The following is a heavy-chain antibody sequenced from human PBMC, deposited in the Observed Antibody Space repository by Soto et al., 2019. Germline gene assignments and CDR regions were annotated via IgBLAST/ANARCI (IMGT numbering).Heavy chain of an antibody. J-gene: IGHJ1*01. CDR1: GASMIGNY. CDR3: ARPNMWYGKIQD. CDR2: MFYSGTT. V-gene: IGHV4-59*01. Sequence: QVQLQESGPGLVKPSETLSLTCTVSGASMIGNYWTWVRQPPGKGLEWIGNMFYSGTTNYNPSLKSRVTMSLDTSMNQISLRLSSVTAADTAVYYCARPNMWYGKIQDWGQGTLVTVSS. D-gene: IGHD2-15*01.